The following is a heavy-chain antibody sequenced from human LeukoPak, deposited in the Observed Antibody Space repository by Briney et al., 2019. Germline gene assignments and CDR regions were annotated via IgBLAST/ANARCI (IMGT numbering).Heavy chain of an antibody. V-gene: IGHV3-7*01. D-gene: IGHD3-10*01. CDR1: GFNYSSYT. J-gene: IGHJ5*02. Sequence: GGSLRLSCAASGFNYSSYTINWVRQAPGKGLEWVANVKEDGNEKYYVDSVKGRFTISRDNAKNSLSLQMNSLRDKDTAVYYCVRLRGSGSSNWFDPWGQGTLVTVSS. CDR2: VKEDGNEK. CDR3: VRLRGSGSSNWFDP.